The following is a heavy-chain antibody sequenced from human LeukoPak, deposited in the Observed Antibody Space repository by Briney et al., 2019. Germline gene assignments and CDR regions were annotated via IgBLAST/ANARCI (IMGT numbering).Heavy chain of an antibody. D-gene: IGHD1-1*01. V-gene: IGHV4-4*07. CDR2: IYSSGST. Sequence: SETLSLTCSVSGGSTSGYYWSWIRQPAGKGLEWIGRIYSSGSTRYSPSFESRVTMTVDTSKNQFSLKLTSVTAADTAIYYCARVDEVGQLSAPPFYYYMDVWGKGKSVTVSS. CDR3: ARVDEVGQLSAPPFYYYMDV. J-gene: IGHJ6*03. CDR1: GGSTSGYY.